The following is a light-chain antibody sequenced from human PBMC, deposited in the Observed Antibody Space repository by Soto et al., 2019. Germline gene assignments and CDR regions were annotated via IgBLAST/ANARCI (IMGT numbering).Light chain of an antibody. J-gene: IGKJ1*01. CDR2: KAF. V-gene: IGKV1-5*03. CDR1: QSISSW. Sequence: DIQMTQSPSTLSASVGDRVTITCRASQSISSWLAWYQQKPGKAPKLLIYKAFSLESGVPSRFSGSGSGTEFTLTISSLQPDDFAHYYCQQYNSYYWTFGQGTKVDI. CDR3: QQYNSYYWT.